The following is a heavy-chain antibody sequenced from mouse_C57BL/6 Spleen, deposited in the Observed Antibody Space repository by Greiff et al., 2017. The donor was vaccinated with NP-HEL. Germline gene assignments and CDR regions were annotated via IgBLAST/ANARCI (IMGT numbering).Heavy chain of an antibody. D-gene: IGHD2-2*01. Sequence: VQLQQPGAELVKPGASVKVSCKASGYTFTSYWMHWVKQRPGQGLEWIGRIHPSDSDTNYNQKLKGKATLTVDKSSSTAYMQLSSLTSEDSAVYYCAIGTVTTGIYYAMDYWGQGTSVTVSS. CDR3: AIGTVTTGIYYAMDY. V-gene: IGHV1-74*01. CDR2: IHPSDSDT. J-gene: IGHJ4*01. CDR1: GYTFTSYW.